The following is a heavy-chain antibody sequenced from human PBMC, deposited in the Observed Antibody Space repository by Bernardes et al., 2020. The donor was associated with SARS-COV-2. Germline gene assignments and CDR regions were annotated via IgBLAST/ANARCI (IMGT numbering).Heavy chain of an antibody. CDR2: ISGSGGST. CDR1: GFIFNSYA. J-gene: IGHJ6*02. V-gene: IGHV3-23*01. Sequence: GGSLRLSCAASGFIFNSYAMSWVRQAPGKGMEWVSGISGSGGSTYYIDSVKGRFTISRDNSKNTLYLQMSSLRADDAAVYYCAKYLLASYQLYGMDVWGHGTTVTVSS. CDR3: AKYLLASYQLYGMDV. D-gene: IGHD2-2*01.